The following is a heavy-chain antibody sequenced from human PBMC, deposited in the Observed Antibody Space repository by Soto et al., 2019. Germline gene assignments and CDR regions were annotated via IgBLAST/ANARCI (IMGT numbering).Heavy chain of an antibody. CDR3: ARVGAARQYYFDY. D-gene: IGHD6-6*01. V-gene: IGHV4-59*01. CDR1: GCSISSYY. Sequence: SETLSLTCTFSGCSISSYYWSWIRQPPGKGLEWIGYIYYSGSTNYNPSLKSRVTISVDTSKNQFSLKLSSVTAADTAVYYCARVGAARQYYFDYWGQGTLVTVSS. J-gene: IGHJ4*02. CDR2: IYYSGST.